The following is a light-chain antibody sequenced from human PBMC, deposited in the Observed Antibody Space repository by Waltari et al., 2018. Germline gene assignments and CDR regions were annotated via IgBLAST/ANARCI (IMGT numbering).Light chain of an antibody. CDR2: AAS. V-gene: IGKV1-39*01. CDR1: QSIATY. J-gene: IGKJ1*01. CDR3: QQSFISPWT. Sequence: DIQLTQSPSSLSASVGDRVTITCRASQSIATYLNWYQEKPGNAPKLLIFAASSLQSGVPSRFSGSGSGTGFTLSISSLQPEDFATYYCQQSFISPWTFGQGTKVEIK.